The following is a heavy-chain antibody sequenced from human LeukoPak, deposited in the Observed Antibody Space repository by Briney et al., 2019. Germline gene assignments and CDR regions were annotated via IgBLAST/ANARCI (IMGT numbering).Heavy chain of an antibody. D-gene: IGHD1-26*01. J-gene: IGHJ4*02. CDR1: GYIFAKYW. V-gene: IGHV5-51*01. CDR3: ARLNRWSYTHFDA. CDR2: RYPGDSDL. Sequence: GESLKISCKGSGYIFAKYWIAWVRQMPGKGLEWMGIRYPGDSDLRYSPSFQGQVTISADKSISTAYLQWSSLKASDTAIYYCARLNRWSYTHFDAWGQGTLVTVSS.